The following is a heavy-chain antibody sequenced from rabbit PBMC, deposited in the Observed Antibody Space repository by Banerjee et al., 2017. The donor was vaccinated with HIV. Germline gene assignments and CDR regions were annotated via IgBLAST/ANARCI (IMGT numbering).Heavy chain of an antibody. V-gene: IGHV1S45*01. D-gene: IGHD4-1*01. CDR3: ARDLTGVIGWNFGW. J-gene: IGHJ3*01. CDR2: IYTGSSAST. Sequence: QQQLEESGGGVVKPGGSLTLTCKASGFDLSSNEMCWVRQAPGKGLELIACIYTGSSASTHYASWAKGRFTISKTSSTTVTLQVTSLTAADTATYFCARDLTGVIGWNFGWWGQGTLVTVS. CDR1: GFDLSSNE.